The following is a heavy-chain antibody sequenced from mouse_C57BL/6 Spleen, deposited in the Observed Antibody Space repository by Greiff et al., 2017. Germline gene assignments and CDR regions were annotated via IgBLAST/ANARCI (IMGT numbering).Heavy chain of an antibody. D-gene: IGHD3-1*01. CDR2: IDIGNGYT. J-gene: IGHJ3*01. CDR1: GYTFTSYG. Sequence: VQLQQPGAELVRPGSSVKMSCKTSGYTFTSYGINWVKQRPGQGLEWIGYIDIGNGYTEYNEKFKGKATLTSDKSSSTAYMQLSSLTSEDSAIYFCARFGYPFDYWGQGTLVTVSA. CDR3: ARFGYPFDY. V-gene: IGHV1-58*01.